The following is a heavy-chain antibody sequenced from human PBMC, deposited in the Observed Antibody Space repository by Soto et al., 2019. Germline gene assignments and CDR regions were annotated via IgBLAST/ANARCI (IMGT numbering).Heavy chain of an antibody. Sequence: DVNLLQSGGGSSQPGGSLRLACATSVFTFSTYALTWVRQVQGRGLQWVSTILPDETGFYTVSVKGRFTISRDNYRGIVYLQLNDLWVEDAAIYYCAKDRLTTSGQRFSFDSWGQGSLVTVSS. V-gene: IGHV3-23*01. CDR3: AKDRLTTSGQRFSFDS. CDR1: VFTFSTYA. J-gene: IGHJ4*02. CDR2: ILPDETG.